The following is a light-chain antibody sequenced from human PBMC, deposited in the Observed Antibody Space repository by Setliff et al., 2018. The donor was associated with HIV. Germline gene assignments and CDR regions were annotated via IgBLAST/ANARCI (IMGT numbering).Light chain of an antibody. Sequence: QSVLTQPASVSGSPGQSITISCTGTSSDVGAYNYVSWYQQHPGKAPKLMIYDVSNRPSGVSNRFSGSKSGNTASLTISGLQAEDEADYYCCSHAGSSTFGVFGTGTKVTVL. J-gene: IGLJ1*01. CDR2: DVS. V-gene: IGLV2-14*03. CDR3: CSHAGSSTFGV. CDR1: SSDVGAYNY.